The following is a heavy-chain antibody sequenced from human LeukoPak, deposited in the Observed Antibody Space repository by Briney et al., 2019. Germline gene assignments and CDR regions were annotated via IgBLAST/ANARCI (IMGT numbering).Heavy chain of an antibody. CDR2: IYYSGST. V-gene: IGHV4-39*07. CDR3: ARPKYSSSWLFDY. J-gene: IGHJ4*02. CDR1: GGSISSSSYY. D-gene: IGHD6-13*01. Sequence: SETLSLTCTVSGGSISSSSYYWGWIRQPPGKGLEWIGSIYYSGSTYYNPSLKSRVTISVDTSKNQFSLKLSSVTAADTAVYYCARPKYSSSWLFDYWGQGTLVTVSS.